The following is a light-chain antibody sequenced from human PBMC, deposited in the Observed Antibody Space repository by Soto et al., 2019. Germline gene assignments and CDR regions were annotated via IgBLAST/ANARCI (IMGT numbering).Light chain of an antibody. CDR3: QTWGTGSAFVV. J-gene: IGLJ7*01. V-gene: IGLV4-69*01. Sequence: QLVLTQSPSASASLGASVKLTCTLSSGHSNYAIAWHQQQPEKGPRYLMKVNSGGSHIKGDGIPDRFSGSSSGAERYLFISSLQSEDEADDYCQTWGTGSAFVVFGGGTQLTVL. CDR2: VNSGGSH. CDR1: SGHSNYA.